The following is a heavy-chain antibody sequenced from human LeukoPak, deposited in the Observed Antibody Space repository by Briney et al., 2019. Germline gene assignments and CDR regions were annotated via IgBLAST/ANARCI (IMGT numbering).Heavy chain of an antibody. CDR3: AKPVVVTARLPEYDY. V-gene: IGHV3-23*01. Sequence: ETLSLTCAVYGGSFSGYYWSWIRQPPGKGLEWVSAISGSGGSTYYADSVKGRFTISRDNSKNTLYLQMNSLRAEDTAVYYCAKPVVVTARLPEYDYWGQGTLVTVSS. J-gene: IGHJ4*02. D-gene: IGHD2-21*02. CDR1: GGSFSGYY. CDR2: ISGSGGST.